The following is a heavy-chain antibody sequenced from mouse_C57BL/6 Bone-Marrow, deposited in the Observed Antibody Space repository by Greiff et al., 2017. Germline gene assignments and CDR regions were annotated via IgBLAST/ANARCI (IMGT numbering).Heavy chain of an antibody. V-gene: IGHV15-2*01. D-gene: IGHD3-3*01. CDR2: ILPSIGRT. Sequence: VKLQESGSELRSPGSSVKLSCKDFDSEVFPIAYMSWVRQKPGHGFEWIGGILPSIGRTIYGEKFEDKATLDADTLSNTAYLELNSLTSEDSAIYYCARGGRGYWYFDVWGTGTTVTVSS. CDR3: ARGGRGYWYFDV. CDR1: DSEVFPIAY. J-gene: IGHJ1*03.